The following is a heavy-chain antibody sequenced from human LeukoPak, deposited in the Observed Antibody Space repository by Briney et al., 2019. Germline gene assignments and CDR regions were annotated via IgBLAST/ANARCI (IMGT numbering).Heavy chain of an antibody. V-gene: IGHV4-34*01. CDR3: ARPHRYCSSTSCYTGGWRY. CDR2: INHSGST. CDR1: GGSISSYY. D-gene: IGHD2-2*02. J-gene: IGHJ4*02. Sequence: SETLSLTCTVSGGSISSYYWSWIRQPPGKGLEWIGEINHSGSTNYNPALKSRVTISVDTSKNQFSLKLSSVTAADTAVYYCARPHRYCSSTSCYTGGWRYWGQGTLVTVSS.